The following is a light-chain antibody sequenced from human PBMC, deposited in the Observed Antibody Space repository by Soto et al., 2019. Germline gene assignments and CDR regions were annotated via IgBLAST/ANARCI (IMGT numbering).Light chain of an antibody. CDR3: QQYGSSPWT. V-gene: IGKV3-20*01. CDR1: QSVSSNY. Sequence: EIVLTQSPGTLSLSPGERATLSCRASQSVSSNYLPWYQHKPGQAPRLLIYGASSRATGIPDRFSGSGSGTDFTLTISRLEPEDFAVYYCQQYGSSPWTFGQGTKVEIK. CDR2: GAS. J-gene: IGKJ1*01.